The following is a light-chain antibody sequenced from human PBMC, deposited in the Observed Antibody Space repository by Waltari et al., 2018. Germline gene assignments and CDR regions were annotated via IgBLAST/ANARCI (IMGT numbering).Light chain of an antibody. V-gene: IGKV4-1*01. CDR2: WAS. CDR1: QSVLYSPNNKNY. Sequence: DIVMTQSPDSLAVSLGERATINCKSSQSVLYSPNNKNYLGWYQKKPGQTTKLLIYWASTRESGVPDRSRGSGSGRDFTRTISSLQAEDVAVYYCHQYYVAPPAFGQGTRLEIK. J-gene: IGKJ2*01. CDR3: HQYYVAPPA.